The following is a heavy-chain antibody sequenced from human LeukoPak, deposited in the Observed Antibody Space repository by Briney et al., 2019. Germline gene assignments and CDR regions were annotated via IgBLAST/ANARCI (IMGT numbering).Heavy chain of an antibody. V-gene: IGHV4-59*01. J-gene: IGHJ3*02. Sequence: PSETLSLTCTVSGGSISSYYWSWIRQPPGKGLEWIGYIYYSGSTNYNPSLKSRVAISVDTSKNQFSLKLSSVTAADTAVYYCARRGIRFGAYAFDIWGQGTMVTVSS. D-gene: IGHD3-10*01. CDR2: IYYSGST. CDR1: GGSISSYY. CDR3: ARRGIRFGAYAFDI.